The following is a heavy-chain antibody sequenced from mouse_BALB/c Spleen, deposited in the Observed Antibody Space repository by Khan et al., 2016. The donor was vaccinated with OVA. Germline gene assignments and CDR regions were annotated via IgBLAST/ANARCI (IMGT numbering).Heavy chain of an antibody. Sequence: QVQLKESGPGPVAPSQSLSITCTISGFSLTSYGVHWVRQPAGKGLEWLVVIWSDGRTTYNSALKSRLSISKDNSKSQVFLKVNSLQTDDTAIYCCARQVYPGYFDVWGAGTTGTVTS. V-gene: IGHV2-6-1*01. D-gene: IGHD2-1*01. CDR2: IWSDGRT. CDR1: GFSLTSYG. J-gene: IGHJ1*01. CDR3: ARQVYPGYFDV.